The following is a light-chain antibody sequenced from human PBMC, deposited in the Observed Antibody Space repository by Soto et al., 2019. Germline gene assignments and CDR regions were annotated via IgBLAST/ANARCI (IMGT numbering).Light chain of an antibody. J-gene: IGKJ1*01. V-gene: IGKV1-39*01. Sequence: DIQMTQSPSSLSASVGDRVTITCRASQSISSYLNWYQQKPGKAPKLLIYAASSLQRGVPSRFSGSGSGTDFTLTISSLQPEDFATYYCQQSYSTPWTFGQETKVEIK. CDR3: QQSYSTPWT. CDR1: QSISSY. CDR2: AAS.